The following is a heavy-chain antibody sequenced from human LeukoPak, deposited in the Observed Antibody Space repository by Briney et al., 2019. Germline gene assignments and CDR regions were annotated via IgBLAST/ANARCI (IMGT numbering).Heavy chain of an antibody. CDR3: ARGWGSGATAYYYYMDV. CDR2: IIPIFGTA. Sequence: GASVKVSCKASGGTFSSYAISWVRQAPGQGLEWMGGIIPIFGTANYAQKFQGRVTITADKSTSTAYMELSSLRSEDTAVYYCARGWGSGATAYYYYMDVWGKGTTVTVSS. V-gene: IGHV1-69*06. J-gene: IGHJ6*03. D-gene: IGHD1-26*01. CDR1: GGTFSSYA.